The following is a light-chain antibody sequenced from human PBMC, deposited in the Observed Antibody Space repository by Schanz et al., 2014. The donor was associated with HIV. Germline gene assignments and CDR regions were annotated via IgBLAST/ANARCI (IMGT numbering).Light chain of an antibody. CDR2: EDN. CDR3: QSYDIAKPGV. CDR1: SGSIASNY. V-gene: IGLV6-57*02. Sequence: NFMLTQPHSVSESPGKTVTISCTGSSGSIASNYVQWHPPPPGSAPTTVIYEDNQRPSGVPDRFSGSIDSSSNSASLTISGLETEDEADYYCQSYDIAKPGVFGGGTKLTVL. J-gene: IGLJ3*02.